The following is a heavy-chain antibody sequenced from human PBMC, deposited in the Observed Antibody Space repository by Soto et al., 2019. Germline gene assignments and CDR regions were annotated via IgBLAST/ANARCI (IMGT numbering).Heavy chain of an antibody. V-gene: IGHV1-8*01. D-gene: IGHD3-3*01. CDR3: ARGIPPLRFLEWLPNYYYYYMDV. CDR2: MNPNSGNT. CDR1: GYTFTSYD. Sequence: GASVKASCKASGYTFTSYDINWVRQATGQGLEWMGWMNPNSGNTGYAQKFQGRVTMTRNTSISTAYMELSSLRSEDTAVYYCARGIPPLRFLEWLPNYYYYYMDVWGKGTTVTVSS. J-gene: IGHJ6*03.